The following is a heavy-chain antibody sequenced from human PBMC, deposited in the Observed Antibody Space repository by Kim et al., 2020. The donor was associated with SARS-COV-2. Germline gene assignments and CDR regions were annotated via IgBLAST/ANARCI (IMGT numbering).Heavy chain of an antibody. D-gene: IGHD2-15*01. CDR3: ARPADCSGNSCYPTADAFDI. CDR1: GYTFTGYY. J-gene: IGHJ3*02. Sequence: VKVSCKASGYTFTGYYMHWVRQAPGQGLEWMGWINPNSGGTNYAQKFQGRVTMTRDTSISTAYMELSRLRSDDTAVYYCARPADCSGNSCYPTADAFDIWGQGTMVTVSS. V-gene: IGHV1-2*02. CDR2: INPNSGGT.